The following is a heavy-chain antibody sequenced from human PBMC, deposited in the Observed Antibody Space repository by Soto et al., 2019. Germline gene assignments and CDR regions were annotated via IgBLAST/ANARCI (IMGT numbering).Heavy chain of an antibody. J-gene: IGHJ4*02. CDR3: AKGGRQWLVTSDFNY. CDR2: VSHDGRNT. CDR1: GFTFSDYA. Sequence: VQLVESGGGVVQPGRSLRLSCAASGFTFSDYAMHWVRQAPGKGLEWVAVVSHDGRNTHYADSVKGRFTISRDSSKNQVSLERTSLRAEDTGVYYCAKGGRQWLVTSDFNYWGQGALVTVSS. V-gene: IGHV3-30*18. D-gene: IGHD6-19*01.